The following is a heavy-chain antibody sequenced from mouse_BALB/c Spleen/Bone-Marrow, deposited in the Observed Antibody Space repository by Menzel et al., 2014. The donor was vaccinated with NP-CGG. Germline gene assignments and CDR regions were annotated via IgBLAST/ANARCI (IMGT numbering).Heavy chain of an antibody. CDR1: GHSFTGYY. CDR3: ARKKYGIPYAMDY. V-gene: IGHV1S34*01. CDR2: ISCYNGAT. Sequence: LVKTGASVKISCKASGHSFTGYYMHWVKQSHGKSLEWIGYISCYNGATSYNQKFKGKATFTVDTSSSTAYMQFNSLTSEDSAVYYCARKKYGIPYAMDYWGQGTSVTVSS. D-gene: IGHD2-10*02. J-gene: IGHJ4*01.